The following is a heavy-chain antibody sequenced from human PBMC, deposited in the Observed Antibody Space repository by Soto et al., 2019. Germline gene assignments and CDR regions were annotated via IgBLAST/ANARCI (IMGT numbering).Heavy chain of an antibody. CDR3: ISSSAPWCMDV. J-gene: IGHJ6*02. Sequence: GGGISSDASSWVRQAPGQGLEWMGGIIPIFGTANYAQKFQGRVTITADESTSTAYMELSSLRSEDTAVYYCISSSAPWCMDVWGQGTTVTVSS. CDR1: GGGISSDA. D-gene: IGHD6-6*01. V-gene: IGHV1-69*01. CDR2: IIPIFGTA.